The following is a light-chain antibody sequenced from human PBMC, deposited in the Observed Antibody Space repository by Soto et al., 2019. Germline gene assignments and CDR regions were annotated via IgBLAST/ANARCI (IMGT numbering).Light chain of an antibody. J-gene: IGKJ3*01. CDR3: QWYNSAPT. CDR2: AVS. CDR1: QGISNY. V-gene: IGKV1-27*01. Sequence: DIQMTQSPSSLSASVGDRVTITCRASQGISNYLAWYQQKPGKVPKLLIYAVSTLQSGVPSRVSGSVSGTEFTITISILLPEDGATYDCQWYNSAPTFGLGTKVDIK.